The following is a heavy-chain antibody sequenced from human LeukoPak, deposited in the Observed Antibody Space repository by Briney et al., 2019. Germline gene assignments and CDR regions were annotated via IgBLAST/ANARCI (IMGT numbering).Heavy chain of an antibody. J-gene: IGHJ3*02. D-gene: IGHD5-24*01. CDR3: ARDLNVRDGYNHDAFDI. V-gene: IGHV4-4*07. Sequence: SQRLSLTCTVSGGSISSHYWSWIRQPAGKGLEWIGRTYTSGSTDYNPSLKSRVTISLDKSKNQFSLKLSSVTAADTAVYYCARDLNVRDGYNHDAFDIWGQGTMVTASP. CDR1: GGSISSHY. CDR2: TYTSGST.